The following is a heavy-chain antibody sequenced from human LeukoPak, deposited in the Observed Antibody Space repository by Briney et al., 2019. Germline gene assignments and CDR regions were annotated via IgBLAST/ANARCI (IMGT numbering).Heavy chain of an antibody. D-gene: IGHD2-2*01. CDR1: GGSISSSSYY. J-gene: IGHJ5*02. CDR2: IYYSGST. CDR3: ARDVVVPAAKGGLFDP. V-gene: IGHV4-39*07. Sequence: SETLSLTCTVSGGSISSSSYYWGWIRQPPGKGLEWIGSIYYSGSTYYNPSLKSRVTISVDTSKNQFSLKLSSVTAADTAVYYCARDVVVPAAKGGLFDPWGQGTLVTVSS.